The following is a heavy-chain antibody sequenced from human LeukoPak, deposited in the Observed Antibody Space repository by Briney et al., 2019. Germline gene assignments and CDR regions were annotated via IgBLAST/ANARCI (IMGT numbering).Heavy chain of an antibody. CDR1: GDSLSDDY. D-gene: IGHD3-3*02. J-gene: IGHJ6*03. CDR2: IHSGGTT. Sequence: SGTLSLTCTVSGDSLSDDYYTWVRQPAGKGLEWIGRIHSGGTTNYNPSLMSRVTLSIDKSKKHISLRLTSVTAADTALYYCARDNGSGYTKGYEHYYYYLDVWGKGTTVTVSS. V-gene: IGHV4-4*07. CDR3: ARDNGSGYTKGYEHYYYYLDV.